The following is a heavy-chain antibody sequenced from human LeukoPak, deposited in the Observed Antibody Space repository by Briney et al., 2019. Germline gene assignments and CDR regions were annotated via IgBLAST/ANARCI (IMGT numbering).Heavy chain of an antibody. D-gene: IGHD6-13*01. Sequence: GASVKVSCKASGYTFTSYYMHWVRQAPGQGLEWMGIINPSGGSTSHAQKFQGRVTMTRDMSTSTVYMELSSLRSEDTAVYYCARVVDFRAAGNDAFDIWGQGTMVTVSS. CDR1: GYTFTSYY. J-gene: IGHJ3*02. CDR3: ARVVDFRAAGNDAFDI. CDR2: INPSGGST. V-gene: IGHV1-46*01.